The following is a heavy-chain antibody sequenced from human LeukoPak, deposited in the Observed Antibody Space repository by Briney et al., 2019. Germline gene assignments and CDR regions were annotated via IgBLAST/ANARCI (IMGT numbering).Heavy chain of an antibody. CDR2: INYSGTI. CDR1: GGSVSSGSYY. D-gene: IGHD5-18*01. V-gene: IGHV4-39*01. Sequence: SETLSLTCTVSGGSVSSGSYYWSWIRQPPGKGLEWLGSINYSGTIFYSPSLNSRVTISVDTSGNQFSLKLTSATAADTAVYYCARHPGYSSGWWYFDFWGQGTLVTVSS. CDR3: ARHPGYSSGWWYFDF. J-gene: IGHJ4*02.